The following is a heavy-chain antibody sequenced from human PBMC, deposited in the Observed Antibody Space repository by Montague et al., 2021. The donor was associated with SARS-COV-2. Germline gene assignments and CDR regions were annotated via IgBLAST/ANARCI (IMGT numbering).Heavy chain of an antibody. V-gene: IGHV3-53*01. CDR1: GFTVSSNY. J-gene: IGHJ6*02. Sequence: SLRLSCAASGFTVSSNYMRWVRQAPGKGLEWVSVIYSGGSTYYAASAKGRFTISRDNSKNTLYLQMNSLRDEDTAVYYCARGDNYDNYYYGMDVWGQGTTVTVSS. D-gene: IGHD3-9*01. CDR2: IYSGGST. CDR3: ARGDNYDNYYYGMDV.